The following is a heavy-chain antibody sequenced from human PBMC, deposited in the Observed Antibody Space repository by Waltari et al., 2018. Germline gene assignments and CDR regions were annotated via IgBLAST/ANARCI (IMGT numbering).Heavy chain of an antibody. D-gene: IGHD1-26*01. V-gene: IGHV1-2*04. CDR3: ARESFGSGSYSIAFDI. CDR1: GYTFTGYS. J-gene: IGHJ3*02. CDR2: INPNSGGT. Sequence: QVQLVQSGAEVKKPGASVKVSCKASGYTFTGYSIHWVRQAPGQGLEWMGWINPNSGGTNYAQKFQGWVTMTRDTSISTAYMELRRLRSDDTAVYYCARESFGSGSYSIAFDIWGQGTMVTVSS.